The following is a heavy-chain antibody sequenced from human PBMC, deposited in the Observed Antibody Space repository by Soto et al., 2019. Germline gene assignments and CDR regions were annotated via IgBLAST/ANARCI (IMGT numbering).Heavy chain of an antibody. V-gene: IGHV1-46*02. CDR2: MKPSDGST. D-gene: IGHD2-21*02. J-gene: IGHJ4*02. Sequence: QVHLVQSGAEVKKPGASVKLSCKASGYNFNKYYVDWVRQAPGQGLEWMGIMKPSDGSTTYAKKFQGRVTMTRDTSTSTAYLELSSLRADDTAVYFCARGLAPDVVTAQDSWGQGTLVTVSS. CDR1: GYNFNKYY. CDR3: ARGLAPDVVTAQDS.